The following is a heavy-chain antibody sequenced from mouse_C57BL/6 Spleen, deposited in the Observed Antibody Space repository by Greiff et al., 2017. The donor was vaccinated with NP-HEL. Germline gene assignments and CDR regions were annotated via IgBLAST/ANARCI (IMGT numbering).Heavy chain of an antibody. D-gene: IGHD3-2*02. CDR1: GYTFTSYW. CDR2: INPSNGGT. J-gene: IGHJ3*01. CDR3: ARGGEDFRGFAY. V-gene: IGHV1-53*01. Sequence: QVQLQQPGTELVKPGASVKLSCKASGYTFTSYWMHWVKQRPGHGLEWIGNINPSNGGTNYNEKFKSKATLTVDKSSSTAYMQLSSLTSEDSAVYYCARGGEDFRGFAYWGQGTLVTVSA.